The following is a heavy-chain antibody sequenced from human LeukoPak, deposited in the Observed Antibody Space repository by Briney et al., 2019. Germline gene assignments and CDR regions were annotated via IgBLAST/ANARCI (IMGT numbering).Heavy chain of an antibody. J-gene: IGHJ3*02. D-gene: IGHD3-22*01. CDR2: ISSSSSYI. V-gene: IGHV3-21*01. CDR1: GFTFSSYE. CDR3: ARDYYDSSGYYYGGDPFDI. Sequence: GGSLRLSCAASGFTFSSYEIIWVRQAPGKGLEWVSSISSSSSYIYYADSVKGRFTISRDNAKNSLYLQMNSLRAEDTAVYYCARDYYDSSGYYYGGDPFDIWGQGTMVTVSS.